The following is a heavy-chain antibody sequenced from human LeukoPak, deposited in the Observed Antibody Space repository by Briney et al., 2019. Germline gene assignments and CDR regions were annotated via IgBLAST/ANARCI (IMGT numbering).Heavy chain of an antibody. D-gene: IGHD3-22*01. Sequence: PGGSLRLSCAASGFTFSSYSMNWVRQAPGKGLEWVSYISSSSSTIYCADSVKGRFTISRDNAKNSLYLQMNSLRAEDTAVYYCARDQGFDDSSGYAYWGQGTLVTVSS. V-gene: IGHV3-48*01. CDR1: GFTFSSYS. CDR3: ARDQGFDDSSGYAY. CDR2: ISSSSSTI. J-gene: IGHJ4*02.